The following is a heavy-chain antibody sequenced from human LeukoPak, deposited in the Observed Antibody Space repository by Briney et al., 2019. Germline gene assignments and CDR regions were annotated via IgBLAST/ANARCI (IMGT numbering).Heavy chain of an antibody. J-gene: IGHJ4*02. CDR1: GGSISIFY. CDR2: IYYSGTT. V-gene: IGHV4-59*01. Sequence: SETLSLTCTVSGGSISIFYWSWIRQPPGKGLEWIGDIYYSGTTNYNPSLKSRLTISLDTSKNQFSLRLTSMTSPATAVYYFTRIDGGAATPARFDYWGQGTLVTVSS. D-gene: IGHD2-15*01. CDR3: TRIDGGAATPARFDY.